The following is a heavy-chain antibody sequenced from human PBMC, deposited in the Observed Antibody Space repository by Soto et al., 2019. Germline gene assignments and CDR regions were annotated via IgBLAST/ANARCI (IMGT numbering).Heavy chain of an antibody. V-gene: IGHV4-39*01. D-gene: IGHD6-6*01. Sequence: PSETLSLTFTVSGGSISSSTYYWDWIRQPPGKGLEWIGAMYYTGNKNYNPSLESRVTMSVDTSKNQFSLKLSSVTPTDTAVYYCARRSSSSLGSLFDPWGRGILVTVSS. J-gene: IGHJ5*02. CDR1: GGSISSSTYY. CDR3: ARRSSSSLGSLFDP. CDR2: MYYTGNK.